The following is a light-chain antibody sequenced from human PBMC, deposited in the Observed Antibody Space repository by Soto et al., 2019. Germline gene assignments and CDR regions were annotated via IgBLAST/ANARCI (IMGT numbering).Light chain of an antibody. CDR2: GNT. Sequence: QSVLTQPPSVSGAPGQRVTISCTGSSSNIGAGHDVHWYQQVPGTAPKLLVSGNTNRPSGVPDRFSGSNSGTSASLAITGLQAEDEADYYCQSFDSSLNGWVFGGGTKLNVL. V-gene: IGLV1-40*01. CDR1: SSNIGAGHD. J-gene: IGLJ3*02. CDR3: QSFDSSLNGWV.